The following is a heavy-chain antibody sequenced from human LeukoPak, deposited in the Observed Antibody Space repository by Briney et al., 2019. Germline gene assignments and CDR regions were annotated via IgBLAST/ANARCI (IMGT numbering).Heavy chain of an antibody. D-gene: IGHD2-2*01. CDR2: ITSGSNYK. V-gene: IGHV3-21*04. CDR3: VKPLCSRTTCYRYFDY. J-gene: IGHJ4*02. CDR1: GFTVCSNY. Sequence: GGSLRLSCAASGFTVCSNYMSWVRQAPGKGLEWVSSITSGSNYKFYSDSVKGRFTISRDNSRNILYLQMNALRVEDTAVYYCVKPLCSRTTCYRYFDYWGQGIPVAVSS.